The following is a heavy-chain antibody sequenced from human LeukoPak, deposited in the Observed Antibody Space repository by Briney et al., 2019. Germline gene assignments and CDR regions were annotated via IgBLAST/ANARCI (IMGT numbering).Heavy chain of an antibody. CDR2: ISYDGGNT. J-gene: IGHJ4*02. V-gene: IGHV3-30-3*01. CDR3: AKEGTGIHFDY. Sequence: GGSLRLSCAASGFTFSSNAIHWVRQAPGKGLEWVSEISYDGGNTYYADSVKGRFTISRDNSKNTLYLQMNSLRAEDTAVYYCAKEGTGIHFDYWGQGTLVTVSS. D-gene: IGHD1-1*01. CDR1: GFTFSSNA.